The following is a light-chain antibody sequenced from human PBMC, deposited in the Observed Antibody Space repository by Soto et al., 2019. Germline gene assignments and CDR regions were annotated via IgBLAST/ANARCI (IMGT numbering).Light chain of an antibody. Sequence: QSVLTQPPSASGSPGQSVTFSCTGTTTDVGGYNYVSWYQQHPGKAPKLIIYEVNKRPSGVPDRFSGSKSGTSASLAITGLQAEDEADYYCQSYDSSLSGVVFGGGTKLTVL. CDR2: EVN. CDR3: QSYDSSLSGVV. CDR1: TTDVGGYNY. J-gene: IGLJ2*01. V-gene: IGLV2-8*01.